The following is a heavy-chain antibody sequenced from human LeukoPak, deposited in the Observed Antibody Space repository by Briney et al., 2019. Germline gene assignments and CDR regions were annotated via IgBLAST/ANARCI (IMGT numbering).Heavy chain of an antibody. D-gene: IGHD2-2*01. Sequence: LPGGSLRLTCAASGFTFSGYGMSWVRQAPGKGLEWVSAISGSGGSTYYADSVKGRFTISRDNSKNTLYLQMNSLRAEDTAVYYCALSKAVVPAATDYWGQGTLVTVSS. CDR3: ALSKAVVPAATDY. V-gene: IGHV3-23*01. CDR1: GFTFSGYG. J-gene: IGHJ4*02. CDR2: ISGSGGST.